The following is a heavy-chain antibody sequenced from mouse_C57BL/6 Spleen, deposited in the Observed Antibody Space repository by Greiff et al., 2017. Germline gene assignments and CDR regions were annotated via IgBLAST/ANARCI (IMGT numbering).Heavy chain of an antibody. CDR3: ARHGFDYDAPFAY. V-gene: IGHV2-6-1*01. Sequence: QVQLQQSGPGLVAPSQSLSITCTVSGFSLTSYGVHWVRQPPGKGLEWLVVIWSDGSTTYNSALKSRLSISKDNSKSHVFLNMSSLQTDDTAMYYCARHGFDYDAPFAYWGQGTLVTVSA. J-gene: IGHJ3*01. CDR2: IWSDGST. CDR1: GFSLTSYG. D-gene: IGHD2-4*01.